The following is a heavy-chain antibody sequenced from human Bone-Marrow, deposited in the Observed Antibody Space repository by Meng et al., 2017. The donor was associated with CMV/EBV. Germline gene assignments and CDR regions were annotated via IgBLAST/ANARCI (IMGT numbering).Heavy chain of an antibody. CDR2: VSPSGSKT. CDR3: ARTLPTYYDFWSGYYTFDY. CDR1: GFIFSSYV. V-gene: IGHV3-23*01. J-gene: IGHJ4*02. D-gene: IGHD3-3*01. Sequence: GESLKISCAASGFIFSSYVMSWVRQAPGKGLEWVSTVSPSGSKTYYADSMKGRFTVSRDNSKNTVYLQMNSLRAEDTAVYYCARTLPTYYDFWSGYYTFDYWGQGTLVTVSS.